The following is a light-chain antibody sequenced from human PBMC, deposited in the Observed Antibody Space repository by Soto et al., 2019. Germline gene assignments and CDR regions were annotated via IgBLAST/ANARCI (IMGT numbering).Light chain of an antibody. CDR2: SNN. CDR1: SSHIGSNT. CDR3: AAWDDSLNGRYV. J-gene: IGLJ1*01. V-gene: IGLV1-44*01. Sequence: QSVLTQPPSASGTPGQRVTISCSGSSSHIGSNTVNWYQQLPGTAPKLLIYSNNQRPSGVPDRFSGSKSGTSASLAISGHQSEDEADYYCAAWDDSLNGRYVFGTGTKVTVL.